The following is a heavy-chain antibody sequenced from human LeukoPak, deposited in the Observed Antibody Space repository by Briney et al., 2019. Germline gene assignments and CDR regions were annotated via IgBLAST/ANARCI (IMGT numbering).Heavy chain of an antibody. J-gene: IGHJ3*02. CDR3: AAKLRPDDAFNI. CDR1: GGSISSYY. V-gene: IGHV4-59*03. Sequence: SETLSLTCTVSGGSISSYYWSWIRQPPGKGLEWIGYIYYNGNTKYNSSLKSRVTISVDTSKNQFSLKLSSVTAADTAVYYCAAKLRPDDAFNIWGQGAMVTVSS. CDR2: IYYNGNT. D-gene: IGHD1-1*01.